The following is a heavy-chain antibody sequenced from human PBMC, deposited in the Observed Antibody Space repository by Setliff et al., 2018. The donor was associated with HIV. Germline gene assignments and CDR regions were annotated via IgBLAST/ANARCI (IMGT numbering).Heavy chain of an antibody. CDR2: IHYTGST. D-gene: IGHD2-8*02. Sequence: PSETLSLTCTVFGGSTSGSDYVWGWLRQTPRKGLEWIGTIHYTGSTYYNPSLESRITISVDTSKNQFSLRLNFASAAETAVYYCVRTASSSWWGIYYYYYIDLWGKGTTVTV. J-gene: IGHJ6*03. CDR1: GGSTSGSDYV. V-gene: IGHV4-39*01. CDR3: VRTASSSWWGIYYYYYIDL.